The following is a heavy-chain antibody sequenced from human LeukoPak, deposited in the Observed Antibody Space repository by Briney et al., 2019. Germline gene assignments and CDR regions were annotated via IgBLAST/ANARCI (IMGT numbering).Heavy chain of an antibody. Sequence: GGSLRLSCAASGLTFSSYAMSWVRQAPGKGLEWVSAISGSGGSTYYADSVKGRFTISRDNSKNTLYLQMNSLRAEDTAVYYCAKDRGIAVAGTISGFDPWGQGTLVTVSS. CDR3: AKDRGIAVAGTISGFDP. CDR1: GLTFSSYA. D-gene: IGHD6-19*01. CDR2: ISGSGGST. J-gene: IGHJ5*02. V-gene: IGHV3-23*01.